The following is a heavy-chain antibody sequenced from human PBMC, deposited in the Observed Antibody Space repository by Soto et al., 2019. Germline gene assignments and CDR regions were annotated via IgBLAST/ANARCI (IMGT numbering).Heavy chain of an antibody. V-gene: IGHV4-34*01. J-gene: IGHJ4*02. CDR1: GGSFSGYY. CDR2: INHSGST. CDR3: ARRMGIAARNGSHFDY. Sequence: SKTLSLTCAVYGGSFSGYYWSWIRQPPGKGLEWIGEINHSGSTNYNPSLKSRVTISVDTSKNQFSLKLSSVTAADTAVYYCARRMGIAARNGSHFDYWGQGTLVTVSS. D-gene: IGHD6-6*01.